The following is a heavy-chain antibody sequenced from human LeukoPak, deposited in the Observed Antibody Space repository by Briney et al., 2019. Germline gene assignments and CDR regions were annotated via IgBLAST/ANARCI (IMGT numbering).Heavy chain of an antibody. J-gene: IGHJ4*02. CDR1: GGSFSGYY. CDR2: INHSGST. V-gene: IGHV4-34*01. Sequence: SETLSLTCAVYGGSFSGYYWSWIRQPPGKGLEWIGEINHSGSTNYNPSLKSRVTISVDTSKNLFSLKLSSVTAADTAVYYCARGRGLRGRYFDYWGQGTLVTVSS. D-gene: IGHD5-12*01. CDR3: ARGRGLRGRYFDY.